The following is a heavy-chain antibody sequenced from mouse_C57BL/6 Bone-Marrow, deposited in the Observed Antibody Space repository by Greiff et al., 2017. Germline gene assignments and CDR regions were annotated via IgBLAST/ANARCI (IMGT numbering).Heavy chain of an antibody. Sequence: VQLQQSGAELVRPGASVKLSCTASGFNIKDDYMPWVKQRPEQGLEWIGWIDPENGDTEYASKFQGQATITADTSSNPAYLQLSSLTSEDTAVYYCTTWWFPWFAYWGQGTLVTVSA. D-gene: IGHD1-1*02. V-gene: IGHV14-4*01. J-gene: IGHJ3*01. CDR1: GFNIKDDY. CDR2: IDPENGDT. CDR3: TTWWFPWFAY.